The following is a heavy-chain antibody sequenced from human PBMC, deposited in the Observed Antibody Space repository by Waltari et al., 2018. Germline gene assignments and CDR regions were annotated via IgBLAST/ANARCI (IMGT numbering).Heavy chain of an antibody. V-gene: IGHV1-3*01. J-gene: IGHJ6*02. CDR2: SNADNGNT. Sequence: QVQLVQSGAEVKKPGASVKVSCKASGYTFTSYAMHWVRKAPGQRTEWLGRSNADNGNTKYSQKFQGRVTITRDPAASTAYMELSSLRSEDTAVYYCARAITGSSWYYYYCMDVWGQGTTVTVSS. CDR3: ARAITGSSWYYYYCMDV. D-gene: IGHD6-13*01. CDR1: GYTFTSYA.